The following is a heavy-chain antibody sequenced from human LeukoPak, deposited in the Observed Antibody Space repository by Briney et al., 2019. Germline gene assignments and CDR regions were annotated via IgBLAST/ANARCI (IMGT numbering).Heavy chain of an antibody. J-gene: IGHJ4*02. D-gene: IGHD1-1*01. Sequence: PSETLSLTCTVSGGSISSSSYYWGWIRQPPGKGLEWIGSIYYSGSTYYNPSLKSRVTISVDTSKNQFSLKLSSVTAADTAVYYCARGNPKNRSYRNGLPPFYWGQGTLVTVSS. CDR3: ARGNPKNRSYRNGLPPFY. CDR2: IYYSGST. CDR1: GGSISSSSYY. V-gene: IGHV4-39*01.